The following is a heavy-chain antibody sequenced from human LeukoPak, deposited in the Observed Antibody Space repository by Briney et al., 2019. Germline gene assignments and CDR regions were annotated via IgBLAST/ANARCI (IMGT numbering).Heavy chain of an antibody. V-gene: IGHV3-23*01. CDR2: ISGSGGST. CDR1: GFTFSSYA. D-gene: IGHD5-18*01. J-gene: IGHJ5*02. Sequence: GGSLRLSCAASGFTFSSYAMSWVRQAPGKGLEWVSAISGSGGSTYYADSVKGRFTISRDNSMNTLYLQMNSLRAEDTAVYYCAKDQDTAMVKGWFDPWGQGTLVTVSS. CDR3: AKDQDTAMVKGWFDP.